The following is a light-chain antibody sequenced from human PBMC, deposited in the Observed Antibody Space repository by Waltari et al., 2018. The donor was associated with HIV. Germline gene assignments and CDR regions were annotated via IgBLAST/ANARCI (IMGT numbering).Light chain of an antibody. CDR1: RSDIGAYNY. J-gene: IGLJ2*01. CDR3: ASHAGSKDV. V-gene: IGLV2-8*01. CDR2: DVT. Sequence: QSALTQHPSASGSPGQSVTISCTGTRSDIGAYNYVAWYQQYQGKAPKLLIYDVTKRPSGVPDRFSGSKSGNTASLTVSGLQAEDEADYYCASHAGSKDVFGGGTKLTVL.